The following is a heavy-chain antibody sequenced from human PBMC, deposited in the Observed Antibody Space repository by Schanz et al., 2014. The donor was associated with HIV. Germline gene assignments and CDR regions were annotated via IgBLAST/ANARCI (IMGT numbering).Heavy chain of an antibody. CDR2: INPNSGGT. CDR3: AREKVGILADYTPNGMDV. CDR1: GHPFTGYY. V-gene: IGHV1-2*02. J-gene: IGHJ6*02. Sequence: QAQLVQSGADVKKPGASVKVSCKASGHPFTGYYIHWVRQAPGQGLEWMGWINPNSGGTNYAPKFQGRVTMTRDTSVSTAYMELSRLTSDDTAMYYCAREKVGILADYTPNGMDVWGQGTTVTVSS. D-gene: IGHD3-9*01.